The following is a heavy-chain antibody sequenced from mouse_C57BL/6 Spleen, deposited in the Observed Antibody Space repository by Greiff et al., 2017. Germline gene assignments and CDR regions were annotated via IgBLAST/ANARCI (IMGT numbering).Heavy chain of an antibody. CDR1: GYAFTNYL. V-gene: IGHV1-54*01. CDR3: ARPYYYGSSYIGYYYAMDY. D-gene: IGHD1-1*01. CDR2: INPGSGGT. Sequence: QVHVKQSGAELVRPGTSVKVSCKASGYAFTNYLIEWVKQRPGQGLEWIGVINPGSGGTNYNEKFKGKATLTADQSSSTAYMQLSSLTSEDSAVXFCARPYYYGSSYIGYYYAMDYWGQGTSVTVSS. J-gene: IGHJ4*01.